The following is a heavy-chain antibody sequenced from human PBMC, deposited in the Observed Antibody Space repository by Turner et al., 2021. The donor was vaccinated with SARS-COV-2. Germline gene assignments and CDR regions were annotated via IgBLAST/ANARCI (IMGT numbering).Heavy chain of an antibody. J-gene: IGHJ4*02. V-gene: IGHV4-39*01. Sequence: QLQLQESGPGLVKPSETLSPTCTVSGGPVSSSDDYWDWVRQPPGKGLDWIGSIHYIGTTYYNPSLKSRVTISVDTSKNQFSLNLTSVTAADTAVYFWARRGRASRFSFDYWGQGRLLTVSS. CDR1: GGPVSSSDDY. D-gene: IGHD1-26*01. CDR3: ARRGRASRFSFDY. CDR2: IHYIGTT.